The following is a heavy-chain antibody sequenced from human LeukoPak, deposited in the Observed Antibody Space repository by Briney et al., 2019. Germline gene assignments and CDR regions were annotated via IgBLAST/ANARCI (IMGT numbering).Heavy chain of an antibody. CDR1: GFTFSSYW. CDR2: IKSEGSGT. CDR3: VRDGSGSYPIDY. Sequence: GGSLRLSCAASGFTFSSYWMHWVRQAPGKGLVWVSRIKSEGSGTSYEDSVKGRFTISRDNANNTLYLQMNSLRAEDTAVYYCVRDGSGSYPIDYWGQGTLVTVSS. D-gene: IGHD3-10*01. J-gene: IGHJ4*02. V-gene: IGHV3-74*01.